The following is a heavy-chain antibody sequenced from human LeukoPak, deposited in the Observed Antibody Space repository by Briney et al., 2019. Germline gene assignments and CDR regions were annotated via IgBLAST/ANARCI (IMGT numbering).Heavy chain of an antibody. D-gene: IGHD6-13*01. V-gene: IGHV4-59*01. CDR1: GGSMSSYY. Sequence: SETLSLTCTVSGGSMSSYYWSWLRQPPGKRLEWMGYIYYSGTTNYNPSLKSRVTISVDTSKNQFSLKLRSVTAADTAVYYCARGVYIAAAQYGYWGQGTLVTVSS. CDR3: ARGVYIAAAQYGY. CDR2: IYYSGTT. J-gene: IGHJ4*02.